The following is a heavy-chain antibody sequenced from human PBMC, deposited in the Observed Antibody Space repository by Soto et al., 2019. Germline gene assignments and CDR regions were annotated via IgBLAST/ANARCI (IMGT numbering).Heavy chain of an antibody. CDR3: ARDHTRSTSCLAFGY. CDR2: ISSSSSYI. Sequence: LRLSCAASGFTFSSYSMNWVRQAPGKWLEWVSSISSSSSYIYYADSVKGRFTITRDNAKNSLYLQMNSLRTEDTAVYYCARDHTRSTSCLAFGYWGQGTLVTVSS. V-gene: IGHV3-21*01. J-gene: IGHJ4*02. CDR1: GFTFSSYS. D-gene: IGHD2-2*01.